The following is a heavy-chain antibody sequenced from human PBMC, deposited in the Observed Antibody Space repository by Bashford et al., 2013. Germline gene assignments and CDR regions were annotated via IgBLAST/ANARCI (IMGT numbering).Heavy chain of an antibody. D-gene: IGHD5-24*01. CDR2: ISYSGST. CDR3: ARDPTSEDLSLWSRDGYNRGAFDI. Sequence: SETLSLTCSVSGGSISSSSYYWGWIRQPPGKGLEWIGSISYSGSTFYNPSLKSRVTISVDTSKNQFSLKLISVTAADTAVYYCARDPTSEDLSLWSRDGYNRGAFDIVGPRDNGHRL. CDR1: GGSISSSSYY. V-gene: IGHV4-39*02. J-gene: IGHJ3*02.